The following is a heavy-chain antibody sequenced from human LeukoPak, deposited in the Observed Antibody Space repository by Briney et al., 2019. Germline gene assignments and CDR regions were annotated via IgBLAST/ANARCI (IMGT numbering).Heavy chain of an antibody. CDR1: GFTFSGYW. CDR2: IKQDGSEK. CDR3: ARDRGIVGQFDP. D-gene: IGHD1-26*01. J-gene: IGHJ5*02. Sequence: GGSLRLSCAASGFTFSGYWMSWVRQAPGKGLEWVANIKQDGSEKYYVDSVKGRFTISRDNAKNSLYLQMNNLRAEDTAVYYCARDRGIVGQFDPWGQGTLVTVSS. V-gene: IGHV3-7*01.